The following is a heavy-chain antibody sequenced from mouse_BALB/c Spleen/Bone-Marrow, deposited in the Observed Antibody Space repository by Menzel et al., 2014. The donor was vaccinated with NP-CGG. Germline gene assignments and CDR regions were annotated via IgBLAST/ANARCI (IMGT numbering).Heavy chain of an antibody. D-gene: IGHD1-2*01. Sequence: EVQGVESGGGLVQPEGSRKLSCAASGFTFSSFGMHWVRQAPEKGLEWVAYISGGSSTIYYADTVKGRFTISRDNPKNTLFLQMTSLRSEDTAMYYCARGVYGYVKYAMDYWGQGTSVTVSS. J-gene: IGHJ4*01. CDR3: ARGVYGYVKYAMDY. V-gene: IGHV5-17*02. CDR1: GFTFSSFG. CDR2: ISGGSSTI.